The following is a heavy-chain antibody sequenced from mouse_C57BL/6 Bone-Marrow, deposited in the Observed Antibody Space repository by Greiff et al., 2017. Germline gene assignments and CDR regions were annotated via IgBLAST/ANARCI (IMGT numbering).Heavy chain of an antibody. Sequence: EVQLQQSGPELVKPGASVKIPCKASGYTFTDYNLDWVKQSHGKSLEWIGDIHPNNGGTIYNQKFKGKATLTVDKSSSTAYMELRSLTSEDTAVYYCARGDGSSYYFDYWGQGTTLTVSS. CDR3: ARGDGSSYYFDY. V-gene: IGHV1-18*01. D-gene: IGHD1-1*01. CDR2: IHPNNGGT. J-gene: IGHJ2*01. CDR1: GYTFTDYN.